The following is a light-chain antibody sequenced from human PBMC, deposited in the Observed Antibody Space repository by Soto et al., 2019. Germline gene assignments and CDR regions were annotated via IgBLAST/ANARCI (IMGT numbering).Light chain of an antibody. Sequence: EIVLTQSPGTLSLSPGERATLSCRASQSVTSTHLAWYQQKPGQAPRLLIYDASTRATGIPDRFSGSGSGTDFTLTISRLEPEDFAVYCCQQFDGSLWTFGPGIKVEIK. CDR1: QSVTSTH. V-gene: IGKV3-20*01. CDR2: DAS. CDR3: QQFDGSLWT. J-gene: IGKJ1*01.